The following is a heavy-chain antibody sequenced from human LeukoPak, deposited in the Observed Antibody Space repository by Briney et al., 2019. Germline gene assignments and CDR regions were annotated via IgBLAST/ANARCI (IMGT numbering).Heavy chain of an antibody. Sequence: GGSLRLSCAATGFTFTKHWMRWVRQAIGKGLECVAKIREDGSEKHYVDSVKGRFTISRDNAKNSLYLQMNSLRADDTAVYYCARDYTGGWNDYWGQGTLVTVSS. CDR1: GFTFTKHW. V-gene: IGHV3-7*01. J-gene: IGHJ4*02. CDR3: ARDYTGGWNDY. CDR2: IREDGSEK. D-gene: IGHD7-27*01.